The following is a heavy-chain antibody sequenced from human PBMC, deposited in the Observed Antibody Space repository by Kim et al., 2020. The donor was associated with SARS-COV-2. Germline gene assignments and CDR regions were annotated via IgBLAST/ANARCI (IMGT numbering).Heavy chain of an antibody. J-gene: IGHJ4*02. Sequence: GGSLSLSCAASGFTFSSYWMHWVRQAPGKGLVWVSRINGDGSSTNYADSVKGRFSISRDNAKNTLYLQMNSLRAEDTAVYYCARGVKVSGSQFDYWGQGTLVTVSS. V-gene: IGHV3-74*01. CDR2: INGDGSST. D-gene: IGHD1-26*01. CDR3: ARGVKVSGSQFDY. CDR1: GFTFSSYW.